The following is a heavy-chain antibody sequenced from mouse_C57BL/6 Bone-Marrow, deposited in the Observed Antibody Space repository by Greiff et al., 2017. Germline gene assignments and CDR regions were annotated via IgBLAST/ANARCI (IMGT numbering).Heavy chain of an antibody. CDR1: GFTFSSYA. J-gene: IGHJ2*01. Sequence: EVKVEESGGGLVKPGGSLKLSCAASGFTFSSYAMSWVRQTPEKRLEWVATISDGGSYTYYPDNVKGRFTISRDNAKNNLYLQMSQLKSEDTAMYYCARDYYGTPYYFDYWGQGTTLTVSS. D-gene: IGHD1-1*01. CDR3: ARDYYGTPYYFDY. CDR2: ISDGGSYT. V-gene: IGHV5-4*01.